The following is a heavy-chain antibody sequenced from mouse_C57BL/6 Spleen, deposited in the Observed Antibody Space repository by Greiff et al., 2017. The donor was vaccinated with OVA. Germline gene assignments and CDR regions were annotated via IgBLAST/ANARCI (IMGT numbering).Heavy chain of an antibody. CDR2: IYPGSGST. CDR1: GYTFTSYW. Sequence: QVQLQQPGAELVKPGASLKMSCKASGYTFTSYWITWVKQRPGQGLEWIGDIYPGSGSTNYNEKFKSKATLTVDTSSSTAYMQLSSLTSEDSAVYYCARNSPPYSMDYWGQGTSVTVSS. J-gene: IGHJ4*01. D-gene: IGHD1-1*01. CDR3: ARNSPPYSMDY. V-gene: IGHV1-55*01.